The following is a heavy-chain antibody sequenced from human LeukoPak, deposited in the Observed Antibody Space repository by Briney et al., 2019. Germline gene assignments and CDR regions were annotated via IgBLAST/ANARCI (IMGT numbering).Heavy chain of an antibody. CDR2: IRGDNGNT. Sequence: ASVKVSCKASGYTFSNYGISWVRQAPGQGLEWVGWIRGDNGNTNYAQKLQGRVTMTTDTSTSTAYMELRSLGSDETAVYYCARDRTYYDILTGYCFDYWGQGTLVTVSS. CDR1: GYTFSNYG. J-gene: IGHJ4*02. D-gene: IGHD3-9*01. V-gene: IGHV1-18*01. CDR3: ARDRTYYDILTGYCFDY.